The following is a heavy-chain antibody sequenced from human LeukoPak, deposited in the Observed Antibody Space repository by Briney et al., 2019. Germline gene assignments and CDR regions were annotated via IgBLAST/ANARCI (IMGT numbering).Heavy chain of an antibody. D-gene: IGHD1-26*01. CDR3: ARDRTYLGVFDY. CDR2: IWYDGSNK. J-gene: IGHJ4*02. V-gene: IGHV3-33*01. CDR1: GFTFSSNA. Sequence: GGSLRLSCAASGFTFSSNAMHWVRQAPGKGLEWVAVIWYDGSNKHYADSVRGRFTISRDNSKNTLYLQMNSLRAEDTAVYYCARDRTYLGVFDYWGQGTLVTVSS.